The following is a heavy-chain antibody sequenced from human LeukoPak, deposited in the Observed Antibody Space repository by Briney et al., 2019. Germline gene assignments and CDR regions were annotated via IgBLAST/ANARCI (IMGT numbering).Heavy chain of an antibody. CDR2: IIPIFGTA. J-gene: IGHJ6*03. V-gene: IGHV1-69*01. Sequence: ASVKVSCKASGGTFSSYAISWVRQAPGQGREWMGGIIPIFGTANYAQKFQGRVTITADESTSTAYMELSSLRSEDTAVYYCARTAVVTAIGYYYYMDVWGKGTTVTVSS. D-gene: IGHD2-21*02. CDR1: GGTFSSYA. CDR3: ARTAVVTAIGYYYYMDV.